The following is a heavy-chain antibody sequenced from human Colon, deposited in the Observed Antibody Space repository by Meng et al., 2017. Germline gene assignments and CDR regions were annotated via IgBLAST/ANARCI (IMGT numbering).Heavy chain of an antibody. Sequence: QVHVRGSGPGMVTPSGTLSLTCTFSGDSISSDIWWSWVRQPPGKGLEWIGEVYHRGDTNYNPSLKSRVVISVDRSKNQFSLNLSSVTAADTAVYYCGRDQGRQLINHWGQGTLVTVSS. J-gene: IGHJ4*02. V-gene: IGHV4-4*02. D-gene: IGHD1-1*01. CDR1: GDSISSDIW. CDR3: GRDQGRQLINH. CDR2: VYHRGDT.